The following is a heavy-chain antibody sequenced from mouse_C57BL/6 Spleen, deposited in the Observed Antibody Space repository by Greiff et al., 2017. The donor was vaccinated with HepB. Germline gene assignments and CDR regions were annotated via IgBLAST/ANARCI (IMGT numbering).Heavy chain of an antibody. J-gene: IGHJ3*01. CDR2: FYPGSGSI. V-gene: IGHV1-62-2*01. Sequence: VKLLESGAELVKPGASVKLSCKASGYTFTEYTIHWVKQRSGQGLEWIGWFYPGSGSIKYNEKFKDKATLSADKSSSTVYMELSRLTSEDSAVYFCARHEEEGSEGPGAYWGQGTLVTVSA. CDR3: ARHEEEGSEGPGAY. CDR1: GYTFTEYT.